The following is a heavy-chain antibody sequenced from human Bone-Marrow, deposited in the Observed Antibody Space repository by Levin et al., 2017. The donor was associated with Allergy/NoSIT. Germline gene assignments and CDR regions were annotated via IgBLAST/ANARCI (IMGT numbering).Heavy chain of an antibody. CDR1: GGSISSYY. CDR3: AGSSGWSPVLLDS. J-gene: IGHJ5*01. CDR2: IYYSGST. Sequence: PGGSLRLSCIVSGGSISSYYWSWIRQPPGKGLEWIGYIYYSGSTHYNSSLEGRVTISLDTSKKIVSLRMRYVTAADTATYYCAGSSGWSPVLLDSWGQGALVTVSS. V-gene: IGHV4-59*03. D-gene: IGHD6-19*01.